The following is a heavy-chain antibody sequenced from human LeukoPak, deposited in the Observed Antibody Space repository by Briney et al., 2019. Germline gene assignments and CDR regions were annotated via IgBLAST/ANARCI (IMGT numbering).Heavy chain of an antibody. J-gene: IGHJ4*02. CDR1: GFTFSSYA. V-gene: IGHV3-30-3*01. D-gene: IGHD6-19*01. CDR3: AKGGQEQWLLYIDY. Sequence: GGSLRLSCAASGFTFSSYAMHWVRQAPGKGLEWVAVISYDGSNKYYADSVKGRFTISRDNSKNTLYLQMNSLRAEDTAVYYCAKGGQEQWLLYIDYWGQGTLVTVSS. CDR2: ISYDGSNK.